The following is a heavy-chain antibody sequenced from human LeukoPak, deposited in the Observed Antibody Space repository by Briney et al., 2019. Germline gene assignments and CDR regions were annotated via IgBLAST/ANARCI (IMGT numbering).Heavy chain of an antibody. D-gene: IGHD3-22*01. J-gene: IGHJ5*02. Sequence: EASVKVSCKASGYTFTSYGISWVRQAPGQGLEWMGWISAYNGNTNYAQKLQGRVTMTTDTSTSTAYMELRSLRSDDTAVYYCARGRDSSGYYESWFDPWGQGTLVTLSS. CDR1: GYTFTSYG. V-gene: IGHV1-18*01. CDR2: ISAYNGNT. CDR3: ARGRDSSGYYESWFDP.